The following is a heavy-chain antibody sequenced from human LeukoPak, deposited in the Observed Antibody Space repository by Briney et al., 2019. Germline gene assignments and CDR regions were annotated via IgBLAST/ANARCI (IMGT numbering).Heavy chain of an antibody. Sequence: PSGTLSLTCTVSGVSLSSSKSYWGWIRQPPGKGLECIVSIYYSGNTYYKASLKSEFSISVDTSKNQCSLRCTSWTAADTAVYYCARKTRSGLFILPGGQGTLVTVSS. CDR2: IYYSGNT. V-gene: IGHV4-39*01. CDR3: ARKTRSGLFILP. D-gene: IGHD3/OR15-3a*01. CDR1: GVSLSSSKSY. J-gene: IGHJ4*02.